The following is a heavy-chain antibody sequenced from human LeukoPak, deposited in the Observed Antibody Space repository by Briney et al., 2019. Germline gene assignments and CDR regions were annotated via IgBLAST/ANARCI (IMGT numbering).Heavy chain of an antibody. V-gene: IGHV4-4*07. CDR3: TRDTQVTTNDAFDI. CDR2: IYSSGST. D-gene: IGHD2-21*02. CDR1: GGSISSYY. J-gene: IGHJ3*02. Sequence: PSETLSLTCTVSGGSISSYYWSWIRQPAGTGPEGIGRIYSSGSTGYSPSLKRRVTMSVDTSKNQFSLKLRSVTAADTAVYYCTRDTQVTTNDAFDIWGQGTMVTVSS.